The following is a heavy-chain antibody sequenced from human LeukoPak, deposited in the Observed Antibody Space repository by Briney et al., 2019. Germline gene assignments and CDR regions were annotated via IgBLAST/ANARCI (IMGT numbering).Heavy chain of an antibody. V-gene: IGHV1-2*02. CDR3: ARDTIFGVVTSDP. CDR2: INPNSGGT. D-gene: IGHD3-3*01. CDR1: GYTFTGYY. J-gene: IGHJ5*02. Sequence: ASVKVSCKASGYTFTGYYMHWVRQAPGQGLEWMGWINPNSGGTNYAQKFQGRVTMTRGTSISTAYMELSRLRSDDTAVYYCARDTIFGVVTSDPWGQGTLVTVSS.